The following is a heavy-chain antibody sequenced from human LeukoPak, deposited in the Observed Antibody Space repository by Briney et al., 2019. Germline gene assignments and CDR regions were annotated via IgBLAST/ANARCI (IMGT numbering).Heavy chain of an antibody. V-gene: IGHV5-51*01. D-gene: IGHD3-22*01. J-gene: IGHJ4*02. Sequence: GESLQISCQGSGYSFTSYWIGWVRQMPGKGLEWMGIIYPGDSDTRYSPSFQGQVTISADKSVSTAYLQWSSLKASDTAMYYCARHSFDSSSDYGVITIWGQGTLVTVSS. CDR1: GYSFTSYW. CDR3: ARHSFDSSSDYGVITI. CDR2: IYPGDSDT.